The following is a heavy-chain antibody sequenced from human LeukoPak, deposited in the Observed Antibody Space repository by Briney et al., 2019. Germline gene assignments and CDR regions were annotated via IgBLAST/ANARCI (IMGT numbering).Heavy chain of an antibody. CDR1: GFTFSGSA. CDR3: TRRTSRPGYSDAFDI. V-gene: IGHV3-73*01. Sequence: SGGSLRLSCAASGFTFSGSAMHWVRQASGKGLEWVGRIRSKANSYATAYAASVKGRFTISRDDSKNTAYLQMNSLKTEDTAVYYCTRRTSRPGYSDAFDIWGQGTMVTVSS. J-gene: IGHJ3*02. CDR2: IRSKANSYAT. D-gene: IGHD2-15*01.